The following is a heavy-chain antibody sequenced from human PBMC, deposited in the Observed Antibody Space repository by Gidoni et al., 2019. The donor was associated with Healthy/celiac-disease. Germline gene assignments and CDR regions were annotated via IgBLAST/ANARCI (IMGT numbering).Heavy chain of an antibody. CDR3: ARDPYCSGGSCYYFDY. J-gene: IGHJ4*02. CDR2: ISYDGSNK. CDR1: GFTFRRYA. Sequence: QVQLLEPGGGVAQPVRSLRLSCAASGFTFRRYAMHWVCQAPGKGLEWVAVISYDGSNKYYADSVKGRFTIARDNSKNTLYLQMNSLRAEDTAVYYCARDPYCSGGSCYYFDYWGQVTLVTVSS. V-gene: IGHV3-30-3*01. D-gene: IGHD2-15*01.